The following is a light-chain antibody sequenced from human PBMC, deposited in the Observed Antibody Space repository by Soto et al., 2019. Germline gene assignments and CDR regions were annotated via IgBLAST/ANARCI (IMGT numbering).Light chain of an antibody. CDR2: DGS. Sequence: DIQMTQSPSSLSASVGDRVTITCQASQDISNYLNWYQQKLGKAPNLLIYDGSNLETRVPSRFSGSGSGTDFTFTISSLQPEDIATYYCQQYDNPSLTFGGGTKVEIK. CDR3: QQYDNPSLT. V-gene: IGKV1-33*01. CDR1: QDISNY. J-gene: IGKJ4*01.